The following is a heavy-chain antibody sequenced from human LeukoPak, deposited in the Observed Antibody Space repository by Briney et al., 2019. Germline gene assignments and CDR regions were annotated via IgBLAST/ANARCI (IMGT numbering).Heavy chain of an antibody. J-gene: IGHJ4*02. V-gene: IGHV3-23*01. D-gene: IGHD2-2*01. CDR2: ISGSGDST. Sequence: GGSLRLSCAASGFTFSSYAMTWVRQAPGKGLEWVSAISGSGDSTYYADSVKGRFTTSRDNSKNTLYLQMNSLRAEDTAVYYCAKARPIVVVPAAMTHFDYWGQGTLVTVSS. CDR3: AKARPIVVVPAAMTHFDY. CDR1: GFTFSSYA.